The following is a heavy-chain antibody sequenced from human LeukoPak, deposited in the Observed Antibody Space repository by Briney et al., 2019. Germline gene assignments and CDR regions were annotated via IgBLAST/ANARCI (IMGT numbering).Heavy chain of an antibody. CDR2: INTNTGNP. Sequence: ASVKVSCKASGYTFTSYAMNWVRQAPGQGLEWMGWINTNTGNPTYAQGFTGRFVFSLDTSVSTAYLQISSLKAEDTAVYYCARVTATPADYGDYVYFDYWGQGTLVTVSS. CDR1: GYTFTSYA. D-gene: IGHD4-17*01. CDR3: ARVTATPADYGDYVYFDY. J-gene: IGHJ4*02. V-gene: IGHV7-4-1*02.